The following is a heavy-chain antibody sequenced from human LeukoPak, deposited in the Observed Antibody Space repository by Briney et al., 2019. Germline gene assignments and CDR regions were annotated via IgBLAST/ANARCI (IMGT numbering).Heavy chain of an antibody. CDR1: GGSISSSSYY. CDR2: IYYSGST. CDR3: ARVRYDILTGYYGSFDY. J-gene: IGHJ4*02. Sequence: PSETLSLTCTVSGGSISSSSYYWGWIRQPPGKGLEWIGSIYYSGSTYYNPSLKSRVTISVDRSKNQFSLKLSSVTAADTAVYYCARVRYDILTGYYGSFDYWGQGTLVTVSS. D-gene: IGHD3-9*01. V-gene: IGHV4-39*07.